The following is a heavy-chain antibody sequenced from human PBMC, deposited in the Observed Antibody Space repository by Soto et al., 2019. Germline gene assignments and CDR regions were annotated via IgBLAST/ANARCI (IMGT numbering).Heavy chain of an antibody. J-gene: IGHJ4*02. CDR2: TNQDGSEK. CDR1: ESTVSRDW. D-gene: IGHD3-16*01. V-gene: IGHV3-7*01. CDR3: SGGVEDAF. Sequence: EVHLVESGGGLVQTGGSLRLSCAISESTVSRDWMNWVRQAPGKGLEWVAHTNQDGSEKYYADSVKGRFTISRDNAKKSLYLQMNSLRAGDTAMYYCSGGVEDAFWGQGTLVTVSS.